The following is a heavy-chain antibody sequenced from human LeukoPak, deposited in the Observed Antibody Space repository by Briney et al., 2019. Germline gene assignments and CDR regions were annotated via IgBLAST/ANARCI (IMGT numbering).Heavy chain of an antibody. J-gene: IGHJ6*04. V-gene: IGHV3-23*01. Sequence: GGSLRLSRAASGFTFSSFAMGCVREAPGEGLECVLAISGSGGSTYYADSVKGRFTISRDNSKNTLYLQMNSLRAEDTAVYYCAKLATLRWLTPEGVWGKGTTVTVSS. CDR3: AKLATLRWLTPEGV. D-gene: IGHD4-23*01. CDR1: GFTFSSFA. CDR2: ISGSGGST.